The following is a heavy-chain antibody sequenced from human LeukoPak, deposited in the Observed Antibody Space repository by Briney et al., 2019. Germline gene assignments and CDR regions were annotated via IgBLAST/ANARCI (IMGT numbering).Heavy chain of an antibody. Sequence: ASVKVSCKASGYTFTGYYMHWVRQAPGQGLEWMGWINPNSGGINYAQKFQGWVTMTRDTSISTAYMELSRLRSDDTAVYYCARSRMVRGVIHFDYWGQGTLVTVSS. V-gene: IGHV1-2*04. D-gene: IGHD3-10*01. CDR1: GYTFTGYY. J-gene: IGHJ4*02. CDR3: ARSRMVRGVIHFDY. CDR2: INPNSGGI.